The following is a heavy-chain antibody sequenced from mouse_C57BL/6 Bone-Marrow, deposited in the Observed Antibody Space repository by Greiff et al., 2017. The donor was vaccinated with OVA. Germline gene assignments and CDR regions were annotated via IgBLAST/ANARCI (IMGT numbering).Heavy chain of an antibody. J-gene: IGHJ3*01. CDR3: ARGGGFAY. Sequence: EVKLMESGGDLVKPGGSLKLSCAASGFTFSSYGMSWVRQTPDKRLEWVATISSGGSYTYYPDSVKGRFTISRDNAKSTLYLQMSSLKSEDTAMYYCARGGGFAYWGQGTLVTVSA. CDR1: GFTFSSYG. CDR2: ISSGGSYT. V-gene: IGHV5-6*01.